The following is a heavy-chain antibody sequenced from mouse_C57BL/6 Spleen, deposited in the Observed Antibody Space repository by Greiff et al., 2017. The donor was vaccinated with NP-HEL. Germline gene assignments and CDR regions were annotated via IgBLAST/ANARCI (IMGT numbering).Heavy chain of an antibody. D-gene: IGHD2-5*01. CDR3: ARGGYYSNYSGYFDV. J-gene: IGHJ1*03. CDR2: IYPGDGDT. V-gene: IGHV1-82*01. Sequence: VQLVESGPELVKPGASVKISCKASGYAFSSSWMNWVKQRPGKGLEWIGRIYPGDGDTNYNGKFKGKATLTADKSSSTAYMQLSSLTSEDSAVYFCARGGYYSNYSGYFDVWGTGTTVTVSS. CDR1: GYAFSSSW.